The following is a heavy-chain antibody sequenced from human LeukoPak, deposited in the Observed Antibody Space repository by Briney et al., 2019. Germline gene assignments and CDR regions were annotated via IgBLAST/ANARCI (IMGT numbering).Heavy chain of an antibody. J-gene: IGHJ4*02. CDR1: GFTFSSYS. D-gene: IGHD1-26*01. Sequence: GGSLRLSCAASGFTFSSYSMNWVRQAPGKGLEWVSYISSSSTIYYADSVKGRFTISRDNAKNSLYLQMNSLRAEDTAVYHCARNSGSYYHYWGQGTLVTVSS. V-gene: IGHV3-48*04. CDR3: ARNSGSYYHY. CDR2: ISSSSTI.